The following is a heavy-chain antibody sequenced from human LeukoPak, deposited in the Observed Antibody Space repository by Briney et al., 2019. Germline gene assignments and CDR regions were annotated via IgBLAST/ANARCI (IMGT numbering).Heavy chain of an antibody. CDR2: IYYSGST. Sequence: PSETLSLTCTVSGGPISSSSTYYWGWIRQPPGKGLEWIGSIYYSGSTYYNPSLKSRVTISVDTSKYQFSLKLGSVTAADTAVYYCATISYGSDGMDVWGQGTTVIVSS. V-gene: IGHV4-39*01. J-gene: IGHJ6*02. CDR3: ATISYGSDGMDV. CDR1: GGPISSSSTYY. D-gene: IGHD3-10*01.